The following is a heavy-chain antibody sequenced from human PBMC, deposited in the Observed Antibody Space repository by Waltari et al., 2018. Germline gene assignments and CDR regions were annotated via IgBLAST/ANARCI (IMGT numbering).Heavy chain of an antibody. Sequence: QVQLVQSGAEVKKPGSSVKVSCKASGGTFSSYAIRWVRQAPGQGLEWMGGIIPIFCTANYAQKFQGRVTITTDESTSTAYMELSSLRSEDTAVYYCARGGGTTILSAPFDYWGQGTLVTVSS. J-gene: IGHJ4*02. CDR2: IIPIFCTA. D-gene: IGHD3-16*01. CDR1: GGTFSSYA. CDR3: ARGGGTTILSAPFDY. V-gene: IGHV1-69*05.